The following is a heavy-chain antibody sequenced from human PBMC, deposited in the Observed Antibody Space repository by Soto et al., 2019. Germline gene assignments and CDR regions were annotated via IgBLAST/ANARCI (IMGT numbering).Heavy chain of an antibody. CDR1: GFSFSTYA. J-gene: IGHJ5*02. CDR3: AKDNSLHWFDP. V-gene: IGHV3-23*01. Sequence: EVQLLESGGGLVQPGGSLRLACATSGFSFSTYAMTWVRQAPGKGLEWVSTFNGNGGGTYYADSVKGRFTISRDNSKNTLYLQMDSRRAEDTATYYWAKDNSLHWFDPWGQGTLVTVSS. CDR2: FNGNGGGT. D-gene: IGHD2-15*01.